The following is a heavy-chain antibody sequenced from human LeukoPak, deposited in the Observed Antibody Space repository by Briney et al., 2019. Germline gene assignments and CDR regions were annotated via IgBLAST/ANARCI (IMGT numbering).Heavy chain of an antibody. CDR2: ISGYNGYT. V-gene: IGHV1-18*01. D-gene: IGHD2-8*01. J-gene: IGHJ5*02. CDR1: GYTFISYG. Sequence: ASVKVSCKAFGYTFISYGVTWVRQAPGQGLEWMGWISGYNGYTNYAQNFQDRVTMTTDTSTNTAYMELRSLRSDDTAAYYCARLGYCTNGVCYRKHNRLDPWGQGTLVTVSP. CDR3: ARLGYCTNGVCYRKHNRLDP.